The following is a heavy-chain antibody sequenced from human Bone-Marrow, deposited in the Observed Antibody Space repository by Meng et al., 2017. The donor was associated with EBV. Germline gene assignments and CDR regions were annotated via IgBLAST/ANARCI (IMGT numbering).Heavy chain of an antibody. CDR2: IKSRIDGGSI. D-gene: IGHD3-3*01. CDR1: GSPFRNAG. CDR3: TTALWSPTPIDC. J-gene: IGHJ4*02. Sequence: VLVCECGVWLVTPGGSLRRFCEACGSPFRNAGVSGFRQAPGKRLEWVGRIKSRIDGGSIVYAAPVKGRFTTSRDDSTNTLYMQMNSLTTEDTAVYSCTTALWSPTPIDCWGLGTLVTVSS. V-gene: IGHV3-15*01.